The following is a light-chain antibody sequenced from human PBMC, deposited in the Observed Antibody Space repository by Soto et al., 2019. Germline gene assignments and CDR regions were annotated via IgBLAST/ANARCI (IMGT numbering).Light chain of an antibody. CDR2: DAS. V-gene: IGKV3-11*01. Sequence: EIVLTQSPATLSLSPGERATLSCRASQSVSRYLAWYQQKPGQAPRLLIYDASNRATGIPARLSGSGSGTDFTLTISSLEPEDFAVYYCQQRSDWTSTFGGGTKVQIK. J-gene: IGKJ4*01. CDR1: QSVSRY. CDR3: QQRSDWTST.